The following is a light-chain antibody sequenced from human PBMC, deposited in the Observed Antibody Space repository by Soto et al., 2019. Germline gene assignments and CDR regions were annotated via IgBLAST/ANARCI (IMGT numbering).Light chain of an antibody. CDR3: ASLDYSLSGPV. J-gene: IGLJ2*01. CDR1: SSNIGRNN. CDR2: RNV. Sequence: QSVLTQPPSTSATPGQRVTISCSGSSSNIGRNNVFWYQQVPGKAPQLSIYRNVQRPSGVPDRFSGSKSGTSASLAISVLRSDDEAQSYCASLDYSLSGPVFGGGTKLTVL. V-gene: IGLV1-47*01.